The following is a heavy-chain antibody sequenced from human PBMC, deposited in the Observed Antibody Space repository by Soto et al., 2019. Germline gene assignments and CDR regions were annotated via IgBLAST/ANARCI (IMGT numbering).Heavy chain of an antibody. Sequence: EVQLLESGGGLVQPGGSLRLSCAASGFTFSSYVMSWVRQAPGKGLEWVSAINGGGVSTYYADSVKGRFTISRDNSKNTLYLQMNSLRAEDTAVYYCANRRVGATNPFDYWGQGTLVTVSS. V-gene: IGHV3-23*01. CDR3: ANRRVGATNPFDY. CDR2: INGGGVST. J-gene: IGHJ4*02. CDR1: GFTFSSYV. D-gene: IGHD1-26*01.